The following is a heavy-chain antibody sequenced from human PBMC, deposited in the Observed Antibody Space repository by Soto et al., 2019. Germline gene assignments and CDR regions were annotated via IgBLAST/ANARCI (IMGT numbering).Heavy chain of an antibody. CDR2: ISYDGSNK. CDR1: GFTFSSYG. Sequence: QVQLVESGGGVVQPGRSLRLSCAASGFTFSSYGMHWVRQAPGKGLEWVAVISYDGSNKYYADSVKGRFTISRDNSKNTLYLQMNSLRAEDTAVYYCAKEAAITIFGVVTSPDYWGPGTLVTVSS. J-gene: IGHJ4*02. V-gene: IGHV3-30*18. CDR3: AKEAAITIFGVVTSPDY. D-gene: IGHD3-3*01.